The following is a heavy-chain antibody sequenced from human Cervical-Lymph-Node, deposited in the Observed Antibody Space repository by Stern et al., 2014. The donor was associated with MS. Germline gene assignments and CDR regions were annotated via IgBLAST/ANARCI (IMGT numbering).Heavy chain of an antibody. CDR3: ANAAALSCRSPSCYKAFEY. V-gene: IGHV3-30*18. J-gene: IGHJ4*02. D-gene: IGHD2-2*02. CDR2: ISYDGSNQ. CDR1: GFTFTTSG. Sequence: VQLVESGGGVVQPGGSLRLSCVASGFTFTTSGMHWVRQAPVKGLDWVAVISYDGSNQYYGDSVKGRFTISRDNSKNTVYLQMNSLRPEDTAVYYCANAAALSCRSPSCYKAFEYWGQGILVTVSS.